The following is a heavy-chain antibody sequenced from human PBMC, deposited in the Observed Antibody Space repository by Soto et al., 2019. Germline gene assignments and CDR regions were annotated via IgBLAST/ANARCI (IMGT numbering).Heavy chain of an antibody. CDR2: INHSGST. D-gene: IGHD2-2*03. Sequence: SQTLSLTCAVYGGSFSGYYWSWIRQPPGKGLEWIGEINHSGSTNYNPSLKSRVTISVDTSKNQFSLKLSSVTAADTAVYYCARSRALDIVVVPAAIGYYWFDPWGQGTLVTVSS. CDR3: ARSRALDIVVVPAAIGYYWFDP. J-gene: IGHJ5*02. V-gene: IGHV4-34*01. CDR1: GGSFSGYY.